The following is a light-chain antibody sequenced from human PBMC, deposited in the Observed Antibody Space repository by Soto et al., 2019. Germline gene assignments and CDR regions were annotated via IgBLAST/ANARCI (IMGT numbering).Light chain of an antibody. Sequence: QSVLTQPASVSGSPGQSITISCTGTSSDVGGYNYVSWYQQHPGKAPKLMIYEVSNRPSGVSNRFSGSKSGNTASLTISGLQPEDEADYYCSSYTSSSTLVVFGVGTKLTVL. CDR3: SSYTSSSTLVV. V-gene: IGLV2-14*01. CDR2: EVS. J-gene: IGLJ2*01. CDR1: SSDVGGYNY.